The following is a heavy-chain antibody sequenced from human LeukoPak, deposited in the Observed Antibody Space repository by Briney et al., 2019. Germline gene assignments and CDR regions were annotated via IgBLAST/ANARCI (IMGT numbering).Heavy chain of an antibody. V-gene: IGHV3-30*04. Sequence: PGGSLRLSCAASGFTFSSYAMHWVRQAPGKGLEWVAVISYDGSNKYYADSVKGRFTISRDNSKNTLYLQMNSLRAEDTAVYYCAIDGRSSGYYYAGYFDYWGQGTLVTVSS. J-gene: IGHJ4*02. CDR2: ISYDGSNK. CDR1: GFTFSSYA. CDR3: AIDGRSSGYYYAGYFDY. D-gene: IGHD3-22*01.